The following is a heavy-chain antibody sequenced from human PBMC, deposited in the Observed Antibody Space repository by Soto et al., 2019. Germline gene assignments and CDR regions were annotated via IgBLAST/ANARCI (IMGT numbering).Heavy chain of an antibody. Sequence: ASETLSLTCTVSGGSISSYYWSWIRQPPGKGLEWFGYIYYSGSTNYNPSLKSRVTISVDTSKNQFSLKLSSVTAADTAVYYCARFGSLLWFGELLSHYYYYGMDVWGQGTTVTVS. CDR1: GGSISSYY. CDR2: IYYSGST. J-gene: IGHJ6*02. CDR3: ARFGSLLWFGELLSHYYYYGMDV. V-gene: IGHV4-59*01. D-gene: IGHD3-10*01.